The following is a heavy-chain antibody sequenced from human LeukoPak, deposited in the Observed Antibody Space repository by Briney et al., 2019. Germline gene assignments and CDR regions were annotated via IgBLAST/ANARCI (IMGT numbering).Heavy chain of an antibody. D-gene: IGHD1-26*01. J-gene: IGHJ4*02. V-gene: IGHV4-34*01. CDR2: INHRGST. CDR1: GESLSKYY. Sequence: SDTLSLTCAVYGESLSKYYLTWIRQSPAKGLEWIGEINHRGSTNLNPSLKSRVTLSVDTSKHQFSLKLTSMTAADAAVYYCASSVGSTDYWGQGTLVTVSS. CDR3: ASSVGSTDY.